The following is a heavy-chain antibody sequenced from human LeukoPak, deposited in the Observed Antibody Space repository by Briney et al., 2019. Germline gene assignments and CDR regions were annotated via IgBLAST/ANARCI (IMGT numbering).Heavy chain of an antibody. CDR3: ARDLGYCSSPSCSAFDI. D-gene: IGHD2-2*01. J-gene: IGHJ3*02. CDR2: IYYSGST. Sequence: SETLSLTCTVSGGSISSYYWSWIRQPPGKGLEWIGYIYYSGSTNYNPSLKRRVTISVDTSKNQFSLKLSSVTAADTAVYYCARDLGYCSSPSCSAFDIWGQGTMVTVSS. V-gene: IGHV4-59*01. CDR1: GGSISSYY.